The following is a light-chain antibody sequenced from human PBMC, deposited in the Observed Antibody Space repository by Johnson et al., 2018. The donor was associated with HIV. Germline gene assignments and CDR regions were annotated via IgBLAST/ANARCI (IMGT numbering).Light chain of an antibody. J-gene: IGLJ1*01. CDR1: SSDMGNYA. CDR2: ENN. V-gene: IGLV1-51*02. Sequence: QSVLTQPPSVSAAPGQKVTISCSGSSSDMGNYAVSWYQQLPGTAPKLLIYENNKRPSGIPDRFSGSKSGTSATLGITGLQTGDEADYYCGPWDRGLLSYNYVFGSGTKVTVL. CDR3: GPWDRGLLSYNYV.